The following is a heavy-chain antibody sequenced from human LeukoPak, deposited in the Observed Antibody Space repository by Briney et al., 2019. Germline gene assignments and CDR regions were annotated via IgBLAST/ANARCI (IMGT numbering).Heavy chain of an antibody. CDR3: ARYVSTGLDY. CDR1: GDSISGYY. J-gene: IGHJ4*02. D-gene: IGHD2-8*02. CDR2: IYYSGST. Sequence: SETLSLTCTVSGDSISGYYWSWMRQPPGRGLEWIGYIYYSGSTNYNPSLKSRVTISVDTSKNRFSLKLSSVTAADTAVYYCARYVSTGLDYWGQGTLVTVPS. V-gene: IGHV4-59*01.